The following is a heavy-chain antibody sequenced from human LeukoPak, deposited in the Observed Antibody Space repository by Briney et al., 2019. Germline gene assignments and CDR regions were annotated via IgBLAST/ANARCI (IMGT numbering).Heavy chain of an antibody. CDR1: GFSFGSYA. D-gene: IGHD3-3*01. J-gene: IGHJ6*02. CDR2: ISGSGGST. Sequence: SGGSLRLSCAASGFSFGSYAMSWVRQAAGKGLEWVSAISGSGGSTYYADSVKGRFTISRDNSKNTLYLQMNSLRAEDTAVYYCAREGNYDFWSGYHGGYYGMDVWGQGTTVTASS. V-gene: IGHV3-23*01. CDR3: AREGNYDFWSGYHGGYYGMDV.